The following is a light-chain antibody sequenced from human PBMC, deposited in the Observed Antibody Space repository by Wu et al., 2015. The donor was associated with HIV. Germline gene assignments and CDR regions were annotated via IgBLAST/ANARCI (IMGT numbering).Light chain of an antibody. CDR3: QQYNYWPPLT. CDR1: QSVNSN. Sequence: EILMTQSPATLSVSPGGRATLSCRASQSVNSNLAWYQQKPGQAPRLLIYGASNRATGTPARFTGSGSGTEFTLTISSLLPEDSAVYYCQQYNYWPPLTFGGGPRW. CDR2: GAS. V-gene: IGKV3-15*01. J-gene: IGKJ4*01.